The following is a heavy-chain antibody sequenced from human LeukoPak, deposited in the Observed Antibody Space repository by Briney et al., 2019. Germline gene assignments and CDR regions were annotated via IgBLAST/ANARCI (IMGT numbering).Heavy chain of an antibody. J-gene: IGHJ4*02. CDR1: GFTVSSNY. V-gene: IGHV3-23*01. D-gene: IGHD2-15*01. Sequence: PGGSLRLSCAASGFTVSSNYMSWVRQAPGKGLEWVSAISGSGGSTYYADSVKGRFTISRDNSKNTLYLQMNSLRAEDTAVYYCASWVVAQIDYWGQGTLVTVSS. CDR2: ISGSGGST. CDR3: ASWVVAQIDY.